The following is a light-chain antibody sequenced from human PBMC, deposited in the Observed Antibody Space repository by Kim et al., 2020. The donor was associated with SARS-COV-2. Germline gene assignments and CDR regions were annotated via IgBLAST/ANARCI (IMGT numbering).Light chain of an antibody. CDR2: DAS. CDR1: QSVSGN. J-gene: IGKJ2*01. CDR3: HHYNNWPPET. Sequence: EIVMTQSPVTLSVSPGERATLSCRASQSVSGNLAWYQQKPGQAPRLLIYDASTRATGIPARFSGSGSGTDFTLTISSLQSEDFAVYYCHHYNNWPPETFGQGTKLEI. V-gene: IGKV3-15*01.